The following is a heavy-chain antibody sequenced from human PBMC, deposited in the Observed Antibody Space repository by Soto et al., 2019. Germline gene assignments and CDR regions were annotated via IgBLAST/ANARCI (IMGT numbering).Heavy chain of an antibody. Sequence: QVQLQESGPGLVKPSETLSLTCTVSGGSISSYYWSWIRQPPGKGLEWIGDIYYSGSTNYNPSLRSRVTTPVDTSKNQFSLKLSSVTAADTAVYYCARQNIAAAGNFDYWGQGTLVTVSS. V-gene: IGHV4-59*08. CDR1: GGSISSYY. D-gene: IGHD6-13*01. J-gene: IGHJ4*02. CDR3: ARQNIAAAGNFDY. CDR2: IYYSGST.